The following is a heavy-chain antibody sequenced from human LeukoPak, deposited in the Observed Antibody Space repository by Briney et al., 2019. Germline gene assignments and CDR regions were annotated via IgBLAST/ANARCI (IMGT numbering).Heavy chain of an antibody. V-gene: IGHV4-39*01. CDR3: ARHLWAAGDYFDY. Sequence: SETLSLTCTVSGGSISSRNHFWGWIRQPPGKGLEWIGSIHYSGSTYYNPSLKSRVTISVDTSKNQFSLKLSSVTAADTAEYYCARHLWAAGDYFDYWGQGTLVTVSS. J-gene: IGHJ4*02. CDR2: IHYSGST. D-gene: IGHD6-13*01. CDR1: GGSISSRNHF.